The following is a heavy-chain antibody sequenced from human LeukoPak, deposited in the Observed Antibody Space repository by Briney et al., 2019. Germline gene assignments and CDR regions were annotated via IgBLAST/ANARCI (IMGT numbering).Heavy chain of an antibody. V-gene: IGHV1-69*05. CDR3: ARVIGYSYGEFDY. CDR1: GGTFSSYA. Sequence: SVKVSCKASGGTFSSYAISWVRQAPGQGLEWMGGIIPIFGTANYAQKFQGRVTMTRNTSISTAYMELSSLRSEDTAVYYCARVIGYSYGEFDYWGQGTLVTVSS. D-gene: IGHD5-18*01. J-gene: IGHJ4*02. CDR2: IIPIFGTA.